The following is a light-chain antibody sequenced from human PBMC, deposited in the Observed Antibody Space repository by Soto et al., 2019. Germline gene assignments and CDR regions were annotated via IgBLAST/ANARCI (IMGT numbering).Light chain of an antibody. V-gene: IGKV1-39*01. CDR1: QSISTY. CDR3: QQSYSTPEGVT. J-gene: IGKJ3*01. Sequence: DIQMTQSPSSLSASVGDRVTITCRASQSISTYLNWYQQKPGKAPNLLIYAASSLQGGVPSRFSGSGSGTDFTLTISSLQPEDFATYYCQQSYSTPEGVTFGPGTKVDI. CDR2: AAS.